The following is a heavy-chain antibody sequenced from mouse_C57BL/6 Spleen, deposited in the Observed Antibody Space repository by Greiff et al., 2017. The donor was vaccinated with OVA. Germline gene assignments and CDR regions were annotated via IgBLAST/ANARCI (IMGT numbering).Heavy chain of an antibody. CDR2: IYPRSGNT. D-gene: IGHD1-1*01. V-gene: IGHV1-81*01. Sequence: VQRVESGAELARPGASVKLSCKASGYTFTSYGISWVKQRTGQGLEWIGEIYPRSGNTYYNEKFKGKATLTADKSSSTAYMELRSLTSEDSAVYFCAYYYGSSSFDYWGQGTTLTVSS. CDR3: AYYYGSSSFDY. CDR1: GYTFTSYG. J-gene: IGHJ2*01.